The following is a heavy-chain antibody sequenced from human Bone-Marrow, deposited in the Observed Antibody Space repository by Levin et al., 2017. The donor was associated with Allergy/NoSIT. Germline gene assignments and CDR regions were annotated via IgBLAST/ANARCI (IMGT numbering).Heavy chain of an antibody. CDR1: GFTFSSYA. D-gene: IGHD3-10*02. CDR3: AKEARPTFGAFDI. V-gene: IGHV3-23*01. Sequence: GESLKISCAASGFTFSSYAMSWVRQAPGKGLEWVSAISGSGGSTYYADSVKGRFTISRDNSKNTLYLQMNSLRAEDTAVYYCAKEARPTFGAFDIWGQGTMVTVSS. CDR2: ISGSGGST. J-gene: IGHJ3*02.